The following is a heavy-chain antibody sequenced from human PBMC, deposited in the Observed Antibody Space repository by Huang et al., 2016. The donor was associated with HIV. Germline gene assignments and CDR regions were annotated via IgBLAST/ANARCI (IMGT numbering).Heavy chain of an antibody. CDR2: ISVYNGDT. J-gene: IGHJ6*03. CDR1: NYNFGSHG. D-gene: IGHD3-3*01. V-gene: IGHV1-18*01. Sequence: QVQLVQSGAEVKKPGASVKVSCEASNYNFGSHGISWVQQAPGQGLEWMGGISVYNGDTKYAQKFQGRVTMTRETSTRTAYMELTSLRFDDTAVYYCARSGFGVVITTTLDYYYMDVWGTGTTVTVSS. CDR3: ARSGFGVVITTTLDYYYMDV.